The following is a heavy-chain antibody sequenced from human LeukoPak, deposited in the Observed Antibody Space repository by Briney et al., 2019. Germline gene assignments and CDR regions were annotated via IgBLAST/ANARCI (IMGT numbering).Heavy chain of an antibody. D-gene: IGHD4-17*01. V-gene: IGHV3-21*01. CDR1: GFTFSSYS. CDR3: AREGGDYGDIPH. J-gene: IGHJ4*02. Sequence: GGSLRLSCAASGFTFSSYSMNWVRQAPGKGLEWVSSISSSSSYIYYAVSVKGRFTISRDNAKNSLYLQMNSLRAEDTAVYYCAREGGDYGDIPHWGQGTLVTVSS. CDR2: ISSSSSYI.